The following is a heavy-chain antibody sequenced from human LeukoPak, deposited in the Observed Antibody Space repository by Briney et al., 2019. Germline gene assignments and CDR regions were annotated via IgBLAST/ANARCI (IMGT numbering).Heavy chain of an antibody. D-gene: IGHD1-26*01. Sequence: ASVKVSCKVSGYTLTELSMHWVRQAPGNGLEWMGGFDPEDGETIYAQQFQGRVTMTEDTSTDTAYMELSSLRSEDTAVYYCATENRVGAYWSLAFDIWGQGTMVTVSS. V-gene: IGHV1-24*01. CDR1: GYTLTELS. CDR3: ATENRVGAYWSLAFDI. J-gene: IGHJ3*02. CDR2: FDPEDGET.